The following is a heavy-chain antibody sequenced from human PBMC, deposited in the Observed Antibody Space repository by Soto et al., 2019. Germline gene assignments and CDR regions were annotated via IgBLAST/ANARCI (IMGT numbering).Heavy chain of an antibody. V-gene: IGHV3-30-3*01. J-gene: IGHJ4*02. Sequence: QVQLVESGGGVVQPGRSLSLSCAASGFTFSSDAMHWVRQAPGKGLEWVAAISYDGYNKYYADSVKGRFTISRDNPKNTRFLPMNSLRLENTAMSYCATDRYSNGYCDYSGQGALVTVSS. CDR2: ISYDGYNK. CDR3: ATDRYSNGYCDY. CDR1: GFTFSSDA. D-gene: IGHD6-19*01.